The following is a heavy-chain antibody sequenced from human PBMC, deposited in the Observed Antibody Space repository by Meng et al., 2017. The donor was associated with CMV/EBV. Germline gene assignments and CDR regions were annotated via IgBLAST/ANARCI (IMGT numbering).Heavy chain of an antibody. CDR2: IYYSGST. D-gene: IGHD1-26*01. J-gene: IGHJ4*02. CDR3: AGGLRGSYPLDY. V-gene: IGHV4-61*01. CDR1: GGSVSSGSYY. Sequence: SETLSLTCTVSGGSVSSGSYYWSWIRQPPGKGLEWIGYIYYSGSTNYNPSLKSRVTISVDTSQKQFSLKLSSVTAADTAVYYRAGGLRGSYPLDYWDQGTLVTVSS.